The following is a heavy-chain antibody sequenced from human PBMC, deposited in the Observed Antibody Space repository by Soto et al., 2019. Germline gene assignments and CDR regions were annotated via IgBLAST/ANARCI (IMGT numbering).Heavy chain of an antibody. V-gene: IGHV4-39*01. CDR1: GFSITTSSYF. CDR3: ANTFRGGYYFFQL. J-gene: IGHJ1*01. Sequence: SETLSLPCRVSGFSITTSSYFWGWIRQPPGKGLEWIGRVYYSGSTYYNPSLKSRVTISVDTSKNQFSLKLTSVTAADTAVYYCANTFRGGYYFFQLWGQGTRLTV. CDR2: VYYSGST. D-gene: IGHD5-12*01.